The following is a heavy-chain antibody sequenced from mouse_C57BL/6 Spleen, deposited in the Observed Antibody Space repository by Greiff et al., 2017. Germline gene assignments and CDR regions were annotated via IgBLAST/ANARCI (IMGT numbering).Heavy chain of an antibody. CDR1: GYTFTSYW. CDR2: IHPNRGST. CDR3: ARSRGYDGSYFDD. V-gene: IGHV1-64*01. D-gene: IGHD2-2*01. Sequence: QVQLQQPGAELVKPGASVKLSCKASGYTFTSYWMHWVKQRPGQGLEWIGMIHPNRGSTNYNEKFKSKATLTVDKSSSTAYMQLSSLTSEDSAVYYCARSRGYDGSYFDDWGQGTTLTVSA. J-gene: IGHJ2*01.